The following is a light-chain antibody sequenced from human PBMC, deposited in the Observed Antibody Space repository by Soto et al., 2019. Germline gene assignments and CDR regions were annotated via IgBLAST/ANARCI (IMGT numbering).Light chain of an antibody. CDR1: QSVSSTY. CDR2: GAS. V-gene: IGKV3-20*01. J-gene: IGKJ2*01. Sequence: ENVLTQSPGTLSLSPGERATLSCRASQSVSSTYLAWYQHKPGQAPRLLIYGASTRATGIPDRFSGSVSGTDFTLTISRLEPEDFAVYYCQQYGSSPLMYTFGQGTKPEIK. CDR3: QQYGSSPLMYT.